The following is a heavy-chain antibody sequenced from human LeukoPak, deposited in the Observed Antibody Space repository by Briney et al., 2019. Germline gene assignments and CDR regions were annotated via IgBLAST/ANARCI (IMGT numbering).Heavy chain of an antibody. J-gene: IGHJ5*01. CDR1: GFTFSTYS. CDR2: ISSSSSYI. CDR3: AREKFDS. Sequence: GGSLRLSCAASGFTFSTYSMNWVRQAPGKGLEWVSSISSSSSYIYYADSAKGRFSISRDNSDNIVSLQMNNLTTEDTATYYCAREKFDSWGQGTLVTVSP. V-gene: IGHV3-21*06.